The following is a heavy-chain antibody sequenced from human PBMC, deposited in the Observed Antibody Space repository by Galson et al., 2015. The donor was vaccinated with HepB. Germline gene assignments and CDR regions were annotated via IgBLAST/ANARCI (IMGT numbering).Heavy chain of an antibody. CDR3: ARRLYDFWSGYSENAFDI. J-gene: IGHJ3*02. Sequence: SLRLSCAASGFTFSDYYMSWIRQAPGKGLEWVPYISSSGSTIYYADSVKGRFTISRDNAKNSLYLQMNSLRAEDTAVYYCARRLYDFWSGYSENAFDIWGQGTMVTVSS. V-gene: IGHV3-11*01. CDR2: ISSSGSTI. CDR1: GFTFSDYY. D-gene: IGHD3-3*01.